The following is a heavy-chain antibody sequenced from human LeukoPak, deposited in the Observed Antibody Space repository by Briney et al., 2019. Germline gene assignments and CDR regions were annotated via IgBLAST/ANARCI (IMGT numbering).Heavy chain of an antibody. Sequence: PGGSLRLSCAASGFTFSSYAMSWVRQAPGKGLEWVSAISGSGGSTYYADSVKGRFTISRDNAKNSLYLQMNSLRAEDTAVYYCAKAMVRGVTPPYYYYMDVWGKGTTVTVSS. V-gene: IGHV3-23*01. CDR3: AKAMVRGVTPPYYYYMDV. CDR1: GFTFSSYA. J-gene: IGHJ6*03. D-gene: IGHD3-10*01. CDR2: ISGSGGST.